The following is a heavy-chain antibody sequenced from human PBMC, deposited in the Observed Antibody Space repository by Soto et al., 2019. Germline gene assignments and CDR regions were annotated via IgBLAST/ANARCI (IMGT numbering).Heavy chain of an antibody. D-gene: IGHD2-21*01. V-gene: IGHV3-11*01. J-gene: IGHJ5*02. Sequence: QVQLVESGGGLVKPGGSLRLSCAASGFTFSEYYMNWIRQAPGKGLEWVSYISRSGSTIYYADSVKGRFTISRDNAKNSLHLQINSPRAEDTAVYYCAEDCGGDCALPRPWGQGTLVTVSS. CDR2: ISRSGSTI. CDR1: GFTFSEYY. CDR3: AEDCGGDCALPRP.